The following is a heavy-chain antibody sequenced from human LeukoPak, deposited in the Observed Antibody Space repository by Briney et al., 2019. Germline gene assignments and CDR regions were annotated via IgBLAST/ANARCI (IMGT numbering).Heavy chain of an antibody. CDR3: ARENDYGDYELDP. CDR2: ISYDGSNK. V-gene: IGHV3-30-3*01. D-gene: IGHD4-17*01. CDR1: GFTFSSYA. J-gene: IGHJ5*02. Sequence: GRSLRLPCAASGFTFSSYAMHWVRQAPGKGLEWVAVISYDGSNKYYADSVKGRFTISRDNAKNSLYLQMNSLRAEDTAVYYCARENDYGDYELDPWGQGTLVTVSS.